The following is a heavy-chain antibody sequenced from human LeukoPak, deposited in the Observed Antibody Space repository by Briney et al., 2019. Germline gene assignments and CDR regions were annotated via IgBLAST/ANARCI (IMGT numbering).Heavy chain of an antibody. V-gene: IGHV3-23*01. CDR3: AKGRPYSSSWYVGSFGY. J-gene: IGHJ4*02. CDR1: GFTFSSYA. D-gene: IGHD6-13*01. Sequence: GGSLRLSRAASGFTFSSYAMSWVRQAPGKGLEWVSAISGSGGSTYYADSVKGRFTISRDNSKNTLYLQMNSLRAEDTAVYYCAKGRPYSSSWYVGSFGYWGQGTLVTVSS. CDR2: ISGSGGST.